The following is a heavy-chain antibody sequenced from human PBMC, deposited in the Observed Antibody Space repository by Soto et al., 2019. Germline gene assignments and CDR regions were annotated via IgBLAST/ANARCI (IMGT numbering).Heavy chain of an antibody. J-gene: IGHJ6*02. V-gene: IGHV1-2*02. CDR2: INPNSGGT. D-gene: IGHD6-13*01. CDR1: GYTFTSYD. Sequence: ASVKVSCKASGYTFTSYDINWVRQATGQGLEWMGWINPNSGGTNYAQKFQGRVTMTRDTSISTAYMELSRLRSDDTAVYYCAREEAIAAAGTYYYYGMDVWGQGTTVTVSS. CDR3: AREEAIAAAGTYYYYGMDV.